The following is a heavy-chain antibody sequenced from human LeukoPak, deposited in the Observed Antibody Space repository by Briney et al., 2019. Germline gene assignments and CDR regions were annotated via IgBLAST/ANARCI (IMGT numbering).Heavy chain of an antibody. V-gene: IGHV1-46*01. CDR3: ATQPPGASGIYYFYIDV. J-gene: IGHJ6*03. D-gene: IGHD1-14*01. CDR2: INPSGGST. CDR1: GYTFTNYH. Sequence: ASVKVSCKASGYTFTNYHMNWVRQAPGQGLEWMGIINPSGGSTTNAQKFQGRVIMTRDMSTSTVYMELSSLRSEDTAVYYCATQPPGASGIYYFYIDVWGKGTTVTISS.